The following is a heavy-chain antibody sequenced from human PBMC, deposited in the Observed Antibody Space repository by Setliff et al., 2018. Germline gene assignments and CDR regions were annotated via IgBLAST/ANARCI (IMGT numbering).Heavy chain of an antibody. J-gene: IGHJ6*02. CDR3: ARDSRGLVPAAIEGSYYYYGMDV. CDR1: GYTFTSYG. CDR2: IIPIFGTA. Sequence: GASVKVSCKASGYTFTSYGISWVRQAPGQGLEWMGGIIPIFGTANYAQKFQGRVTITADESTSTAYMELSSLRSEDTAMYYCARDSRGLVPAAIEGSYYYYGMDVWGQGTTVTVSS. V-gene: IGHV1-69*13. D-gene: IGHD2-2*02.